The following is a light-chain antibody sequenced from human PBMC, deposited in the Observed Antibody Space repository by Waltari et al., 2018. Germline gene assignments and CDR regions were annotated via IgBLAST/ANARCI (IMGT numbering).Light chain of an antibody. CDR1: QSIRTY. CDR2: DAS. J-gene: IGKJ4*01. Sequence: EVVLTQSPATLSLSPWERATLSCRASQSIRTYLAWYQQKPAQAPRIPLYDASKRSTDIPARFSGIGSGTDFILTISSLEPEDFAIYYCQQRNNWPLTFGGGTKVEIK. CDR3: QQRNNWPLT. V-gene: IGKV3-11*01.